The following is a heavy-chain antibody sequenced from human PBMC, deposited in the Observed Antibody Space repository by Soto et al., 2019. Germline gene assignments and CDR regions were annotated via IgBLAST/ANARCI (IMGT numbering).Heavy chain of an antibody. V-gene: IGHV1-69*02. CDR3: ARVESGSSLLLGY. D-gene: IGHD1-26*01. CDR2: IIPILGIA. Sequence: QVQLVQSGAEVKKPGSSVKVSCKASGGTFSSYTISWVRQAPGQGLEWMGRIIPILGIANYAQKFQGRVTITADKSTSTAYMELSSLRSEDTAVYYCARVESGSSLLLGYWGQGTLVTVSS. CDR1: GGTFSSYT. J-gene: IGHJ4*02.